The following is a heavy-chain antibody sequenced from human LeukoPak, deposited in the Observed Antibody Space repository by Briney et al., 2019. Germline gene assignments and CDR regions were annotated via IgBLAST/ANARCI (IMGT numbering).Heavy chain of an antibody. V-gene: IGHV3-9*01. D-gene: IGHD3-22*01. Sequence: GRSLRLSCAASGFTFDVYAMHWGRHAPGKGLEWVSGISWNSGSIGYADSVKGRFTISRDNAKNSLYLQMNSLRAEDTALYYCAKDTGRTYYYDSSGLFDYWGQGTLVTVSS. J-gene: IGHJ4*01. CDR2: ISWNSGSI. CDR3: AKDTGRTYYYDSSGLFDY. CDR1: GFTFDVYA.